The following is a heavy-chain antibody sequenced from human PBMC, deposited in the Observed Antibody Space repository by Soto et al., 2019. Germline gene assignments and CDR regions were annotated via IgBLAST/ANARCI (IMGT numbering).Heavy chain of an antibody. V-gene: IGHV4-30-4*01. J-gene: IGHJ4*02. D-gene: IGHD1-26*01. CDR1: GGSMSSRDYY. CDR2: IYYSGSA. Sequence: SETLSLTCTVSGGSMSSRDYYWSWIRQPPGKGLEWIGYIYYSGSAYYNPSLKSRVTMSLDTSRNQFSLKLRSVTAADTAVYYCAREPDHYSGNYATHYLDYWGQGTLVTVSS. CDR3: AREPDHYSGNYATHYLDY.